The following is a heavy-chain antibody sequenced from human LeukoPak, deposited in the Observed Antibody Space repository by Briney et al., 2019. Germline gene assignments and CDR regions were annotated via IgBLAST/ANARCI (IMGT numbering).Heavy chain of an antibody. CDR2: ISSSSSYI. D-gene: IGHD6-19*01. Sequence: GGSLRLSCAASGFTFSRYRMNWVRQAPGKGLEWVSSISSSSSYIYYADSVKGRFTISRDNSKNTLYLQMNSLRADDTAVYYCARGIYSSGWYVDYWGQGTLVTVSS. J-gene: IGHJ4*02. V-gene: IGHV3-21*01. CDR3: ARGIYSSGWYVDY. CDR1: GFTFSRYR.